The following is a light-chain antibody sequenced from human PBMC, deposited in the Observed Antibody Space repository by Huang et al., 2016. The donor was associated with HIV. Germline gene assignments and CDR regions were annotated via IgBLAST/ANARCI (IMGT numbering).Light chain of an antibody. CDR2: DAA. Sequence: EIVLTQSPATLSLSPGERATLSCRASQSVNTFLAWYQQKPGQAPRLLIYDAANRATGIPARFSGSGSGTDFTLTISSLGPEDFAVYYCQQRSNRPLTGGGGTKVKIK. CDR3: QQRSNRPLT. CDR1: QSVNTF. V-gene: IGKV3-11*01. J-gene: IGKJ4*01.